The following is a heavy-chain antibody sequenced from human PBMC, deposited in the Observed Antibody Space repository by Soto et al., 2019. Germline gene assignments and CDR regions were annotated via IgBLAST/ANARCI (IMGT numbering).Heavy chain of an antibody. D-gene: IGHD6-13*01. V-gene: IGHV4-4*02. J-gene: IGHJ4*02. CDR3: ARCVRGSWYVMAG. CDR1: GGSISSSNW. CDR2: IYHSGST. Sequence: QVQLQESGPGLVKPSGTLSLTCAVSGGSISSSNWWSWVRQPPGKGLEWIGEIYHSGSTNYNPSLKSRVNISVDKSKSQFSLKLSSVTAADTAVYYCARCVRGSWYVMAGWGQGTLVTVSS.